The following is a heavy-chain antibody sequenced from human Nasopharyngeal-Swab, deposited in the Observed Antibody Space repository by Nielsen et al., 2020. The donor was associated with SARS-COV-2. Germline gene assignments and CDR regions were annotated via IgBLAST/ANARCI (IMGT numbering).Heavy chain of an antibody. V-gene: IGHV2-26*01. CDR2: IFSNDEK. Sequence: WIRQPPGKALEWLAHIFSNDEKSYSTSLKSRLTISKDTSKSQVVLTMTNMDPVDTATYYCARHRQRSWFGESNYYGMDVWCQGTTVTVSS. J-gene: IGHJ6*02. CDR3: ARHRQRSWFGESNYYGMDV. D-gene: IGHD3-10*01.